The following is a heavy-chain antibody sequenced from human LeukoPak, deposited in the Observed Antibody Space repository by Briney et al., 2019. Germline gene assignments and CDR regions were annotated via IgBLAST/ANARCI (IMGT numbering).Heavy chain of an antibody. CDR1: GGSFSGYY. J-gene: IGHJ4*02. CDR2: INHSGST. CDR3: AREGSGSHYPSHFDY. V-gene: IGHV4-34*01. D-gene: IGHD3-10*01. Sequence: SETLSLTCAVYGGSFSGYYWSWIRQPPGKGLEWIGEINHSGSTKYNPSLKSRVTISVDTSKNQFSLKLSSVTAADTAVYYCAREGSGSHYPSHFDYWGQGILVTVSS.